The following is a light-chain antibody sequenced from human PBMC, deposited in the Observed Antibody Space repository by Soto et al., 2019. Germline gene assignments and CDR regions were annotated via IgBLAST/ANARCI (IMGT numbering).Light chain of an antibody. CDR1: QSLSSSQ. CDR3: QQHGDAPIT. J-gene: IGKJ5*01. CDR2: GAS. V-gene: IGKV3-20*01. Sequence: EIVLTQPPGTLSLSPGERATLSCRASQSLSSSQLAWYQQKPGQAPRLLFFGASIRATGLPDRFSGGGSGTDFTLTISSLEPEDFAVYYCQQHGDAPITFGQGTRLEIK.